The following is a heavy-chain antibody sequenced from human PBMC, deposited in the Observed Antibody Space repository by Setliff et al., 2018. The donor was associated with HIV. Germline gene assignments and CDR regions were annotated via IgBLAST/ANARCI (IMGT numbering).Heavy chain of an antibody. CDR3: ARGRSRWTYYNYYYMDV. Sequence: SETLSLTCAVSGYSISSGYYWGWIRQPPGKGLEWIGSIYHSGSTYYNPSLKSRVTLSVDTSKNQFSLKLSSVTAADTAVYYCARGRSRWTYYNYYYMDVWGKGTTVTVSS. J-gene: IGHJ6*03. CDR1: GYSISSGYY. D-gene: IGHD6-13*01. CDR2: IYHSGST. V-gene: IGHV4-38-2*01.